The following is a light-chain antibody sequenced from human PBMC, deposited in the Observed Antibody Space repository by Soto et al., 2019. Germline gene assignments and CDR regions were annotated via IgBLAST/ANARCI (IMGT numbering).Light chain of an antibody. J-gene: IGKJ1*01. Sequence: DIQMTPSPSTLSASVGDRVTINCRASQSVTSYLAWYQQKPGQAPRLLIYDASNRATGIPARFSGSGSGTDFTLTISSLQPEDFATYYCQQSYSTPPGTFGQGTKVDI. V-gene: IGKV1-39*01. CDR2: DAS. CDR1: QSVTSY. CDR3: QQSYSTPPGT.